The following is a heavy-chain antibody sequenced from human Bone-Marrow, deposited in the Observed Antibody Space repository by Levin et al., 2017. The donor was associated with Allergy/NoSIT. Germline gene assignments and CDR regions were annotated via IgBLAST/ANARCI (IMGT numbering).Heavy chain of an antibody. D-gene: IGHD2-15*01. CDR2: ISGSGGTA. J-gene: IGHJ4*02. Sequence: SGGSLRLSCTASGFTFSTYAMSWVRQAPGKGLEWVSAISGSGGTAYYAASVKGRFTISRDNSNNTLYLEMNSLRADDTAVYYCAKGGRGSCDGGNCYSKFLVDYWGQGTLVTVSS. V-gene: IGHV3-23*01. CDR3: AKGGRGSCDGGNCYSKFLVDY. CDR1: GFTFSTYA.